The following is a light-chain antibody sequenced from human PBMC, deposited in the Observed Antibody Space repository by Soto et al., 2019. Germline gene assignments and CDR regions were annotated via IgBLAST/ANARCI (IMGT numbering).Light chain of an antibody. CDR1: QSLVYSDGNTY. CDR3: MQGSHWPLT. V-gene: IGKV2-30*01. CDR2: EVS. J-gene: IGKJ4*01. Sequence: EVVLTQSPLSLPVTLGRPASISCRSSQSLVYSDGNTYLTWFQQRPGQSPRRLLFEVSKRHPGVPDRFSGSGSGTDFTLKISRVEAEDVGVYYCMQGSHWPLTFGGGTKVDIK.